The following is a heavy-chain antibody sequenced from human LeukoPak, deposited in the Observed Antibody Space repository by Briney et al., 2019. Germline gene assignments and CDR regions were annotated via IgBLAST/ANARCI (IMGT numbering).Heavy chain of an antibody. V-gene: IGHV3-9*01. D-gene: IGHD6-13*01. J-gene: IGHJ4*02. CDR1: GFTFDDYA. CDR3: ARESIPGIAENDY. Sequence: GGSLRLSCAASGFTFDDYAMHWVRQGPGKGLEWVSGISWNSAMIAYADSVKGRFTISRDNSKNTLYLQMNSLRAEDTAVYYCARESIPGIAENDYWGQGTLVTVSS. CDR2: ISWNSAMI.